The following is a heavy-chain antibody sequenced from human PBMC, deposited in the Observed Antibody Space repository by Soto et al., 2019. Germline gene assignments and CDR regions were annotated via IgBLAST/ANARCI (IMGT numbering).Heavy chain of an antibody. D-gene: IGHD3-22*01. CDR2: IIPIFGTA. J-gene: IGHJ6*02. CDR3: ATEADGSGSYYYGMGV. V-gene: IGHV1-69*12. CDR1: GGTFSSYA. Sequence: QVQLVQSGAEVKKPGSSVKVSCKASGGTFSSYAITWVRQAPGQGLEWMGGIIPIFGTANYAQKFQGRVTITADESPSTAYMGLSSLRAEDTAVYYCATEADGSGSYYYGMGVCGQGTTVTVAS.